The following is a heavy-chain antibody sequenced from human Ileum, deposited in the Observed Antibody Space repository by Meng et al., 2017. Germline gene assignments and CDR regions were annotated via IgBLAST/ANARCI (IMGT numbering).Heavy chain of an antibody. V-gene: IGHV4-30-4*01. Sequence: QVQLQESGPGLVNPSHTLPPTCSVSNGSLTNVNNYWNWIRQAPGQALEHIGYIYYDGSSYATPSLKSRVTMSIDTSTNQFSLRLDSVTAADTAVYYCAREFYVDTAMVIDSWGPGALVTVSS. CDR1: NGSLTNVNNY. CDR2: IYYDGSS. J-gene: IGHJ4*02. D-gene: IGHD5-18*01. CDR3: AREFYVDTAMVIDS.